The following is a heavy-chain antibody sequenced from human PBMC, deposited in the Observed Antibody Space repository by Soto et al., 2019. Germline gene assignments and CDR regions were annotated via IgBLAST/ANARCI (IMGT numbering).Heavy chain of an antibody. J-gene: IGHJ4*02. CDR2: IIPIFGTA. CDR3: ARSPTYYYDSSGYYYFDY. Sequence: SCKASGGTFSSYAISWVRQAPGQGLEWMGGIIPIFGTANYAQKFQGRVTITADKSTSTAYMELSSLRSEDTAVYYCARSPTYYYDSSGYYYFDYWGQGTLVTVSS. CDR1: GGTFSSYA. D-gene: IGHD3-22*01. V-gene: IGHV1-69*06.